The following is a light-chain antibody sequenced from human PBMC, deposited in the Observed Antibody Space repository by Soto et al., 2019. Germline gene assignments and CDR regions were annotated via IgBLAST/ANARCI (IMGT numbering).Light chain of an antibody. J-gene: IGKJ3*01. Sequence: IQLTQSPSSLSASVGDRVIITCRASQGISSYLAWYQQKPGKAPKLLVYAAFTLQSGVPSRFSGSGSGTDFTLTISSLQPDDFATYFCQQFNSYPRTFGPGTKVA. CDR2: AAF. CDR3: QQFNSYPRT. CDR1: QGISSY. V-gene: IGKV1-9*01.